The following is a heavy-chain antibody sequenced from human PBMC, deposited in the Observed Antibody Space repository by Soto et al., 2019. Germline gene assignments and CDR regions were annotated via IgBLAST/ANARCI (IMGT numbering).Heavy chain of an antibody. D-gene: IGHD2-15*01. Sequence: TXSLTCTFSGGSISSSACFWSWIRQLPGKGPEWIAFISYSGTTSYNPSLGSRVTISADTSKSQFSLNLTSVTAADTAVYYCARGGASSKWFDPWGQGTLVTVSA. V-gene: IGHV4-31*03. CDR3: ARGGASSKWFDP. J-gene: IGHJ5*02. CDR1: GGSISSSACF. CDR2: ISYSGTT.